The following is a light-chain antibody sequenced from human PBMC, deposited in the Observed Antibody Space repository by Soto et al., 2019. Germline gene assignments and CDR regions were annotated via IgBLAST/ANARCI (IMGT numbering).Light chain of an antibody. Sequence: QSALTQPASVSGSPGQSITISCTGTSSNVGSYKLVSWYQQHPGKAPKLMIFEVNKRPSGVSNRFSGSKSGNTASLTISGLKVEDEADYYCCSSGGSPTYVLGTGPKVT. J-gene: IGLJ1*01. V-gene: IGLV2-23*02. CDR3: CSSGGSPTYV. CDR2: EVN. CDR1: SSNVGSYKL.